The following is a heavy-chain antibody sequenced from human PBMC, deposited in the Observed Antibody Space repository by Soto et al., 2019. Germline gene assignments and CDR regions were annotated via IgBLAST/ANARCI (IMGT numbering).Heavy chain of an antibody. CDR3: ARDSLSGSYYYGMDV. J-gene: IGHJ6*02. D-gene: IGHD1-26*01. Sequence: ASVKVSCKASGYTFTSYGISWVRQAPGQGLEWMGWISAYNGNTNYAQKLQGRVTMTTVTSTSTAYMELRSLRSDDTAVYYCARDSLSGSYYYGMDVWGQGTTVTVSS. CDR1: GYTFTSYG. CDR2: ISAYNGNT. V-gene: IGHV1-18*01.